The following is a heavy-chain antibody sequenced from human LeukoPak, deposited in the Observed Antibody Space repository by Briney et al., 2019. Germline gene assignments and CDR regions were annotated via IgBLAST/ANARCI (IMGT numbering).Heavy chain of an antibody. CDR1: GYSFTSYW. CDR2: IYPGDSDT. D-gene: IGHD6-19*01. CDR3: ARGGWRIDY. V-gene: IGHV5-51*01. Sequence: GESLKISYNAGGYSFTSYWIGWVRQMPGKGLEWMGIIYPGDSDTRYRPSFHGQVTISADKCISTAYLQWSSLKASDTAMYYCARGGWRIDYWGQGTLVTVSS. J-gene: IGHJ4*02.